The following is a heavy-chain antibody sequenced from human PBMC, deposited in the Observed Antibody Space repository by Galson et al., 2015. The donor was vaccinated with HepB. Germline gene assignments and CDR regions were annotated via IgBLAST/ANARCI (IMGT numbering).Heavy chain of an antibody. D-gene: IGHD3-22*01. CDR3: VRETLSYYDTSDYSMWALEI. Sequence: SVKVSCKASGYTFTRYAMHWVRQAPGQRLEWMGWINAGNGNTKYSQKFQGRVTITRDTSASTAYMELSSLTSEDTTVYYCVRETLSYYDTSDYSMWALEIWGQGTKVTVSP. CDR1: GYTFTRYA. CDR2: INAGNGNT. J-gene: IGHJ3*02. V-gene: IGHV1-3*01.